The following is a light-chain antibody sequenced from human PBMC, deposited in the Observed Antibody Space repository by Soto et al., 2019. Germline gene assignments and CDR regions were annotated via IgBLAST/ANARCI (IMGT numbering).Light chain of an antibody. CDR3: QQYGSSPGT. V-gene: IGKV3-20*01. CDR1: QSVSSSY. J-gene: IGKJ2*01. CDR2: GAS. Sequence: EIVLTQSPGTLSLSPEERATLSCRASQSVSSSYLAWYQQKPGQAPRLLIYGASSRATGIPDRFSGSGSGTDFTLTISRLEPEDFALYYCQQYGSSPGTLGQGTKLEIK.